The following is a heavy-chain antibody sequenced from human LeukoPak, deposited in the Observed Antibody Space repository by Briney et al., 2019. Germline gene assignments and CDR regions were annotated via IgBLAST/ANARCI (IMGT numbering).Heavy chain of an antibody. J-gene: IGHJ1*01. Sequence: PGGSLRLSCAASGFSFSSYWMPWVRQAPGKGLVWVSRIKSDGKTNYADSVKGRFTISRDNAKNTVSLQMNSLRAEDTGVYYCARAPSEIGGYYPEYFRHWGQGTLVTVSS. CDR2: IKSDGKT. CDR1: GFSFSSYW. V-gene: IGHV3-74*01. D-gene: IGHD3-22*01. CDR3: ARAPSEIGGYYPEYFRH.